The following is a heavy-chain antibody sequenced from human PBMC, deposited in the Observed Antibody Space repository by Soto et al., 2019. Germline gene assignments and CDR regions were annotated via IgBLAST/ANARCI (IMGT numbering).Heavy chain of an antibody. CDR3: ARDTTGLLTVY. J-gene: IGHJ4*02. D-gene: IGHD1-1*01. CDR1: GYIFTSYY. CDR2: INTSGGST. Sequence: ASVKVSCKASGYIFTSYYMHWVRQAPGQGLEWMGIINTSGGSTSYAQKFQGRVTMTRDTSTSTFYMELRSLRSDDTAMYYCARDTTGLLTVYWGQGTLVTVSS. V-gene: IGHV1-46*01.